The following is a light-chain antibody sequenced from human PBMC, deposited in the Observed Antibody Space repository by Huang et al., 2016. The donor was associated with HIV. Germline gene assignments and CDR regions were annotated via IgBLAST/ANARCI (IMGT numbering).Light chain of an antibody. V-gene: IGKV1-9*01. CDR3: QQLHSYPIT. CDR2: AAS. Sequence: QLTQSPSSLSMSVGDRVIITCQASQNIDNSLAWYQYKPGRAPKLLIAAASTLQSCVPSRFSGGSAGTYFTLIITNLQPDDFASYYCQQLHSYPITFGQGTRLDI. CDR1: QNIDNS. J-gene: IGKJ5*01.